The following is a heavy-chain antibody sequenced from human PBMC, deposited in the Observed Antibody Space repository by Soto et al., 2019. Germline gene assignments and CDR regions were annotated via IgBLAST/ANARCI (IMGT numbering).Heavy chain of an antibody. CDR2: VNPILSLS. J-gene: IGHJ4*02. Sequence: QVQLVQSGAEVKRPGSSVKVSCKASGDTFNFYSFNWVRQAPGLGLEWLGRVNPILSLSNYAQRFQGRVTMTADKSTSTAYMILNSLKSEDTAIYYCATSYGSGYRAFDYWGQGALVTVSS. CDR1: GDTFNFYS. V-gene: IGHV1-69*02. D-gene: IGHD3-10*01. CDR3: ATSYGSGYRAFDY.